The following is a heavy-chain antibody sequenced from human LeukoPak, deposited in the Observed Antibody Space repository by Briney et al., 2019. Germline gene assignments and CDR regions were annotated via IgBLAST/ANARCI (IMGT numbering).Heavy chain of an antibody. J-gene: IGHJ4*02. CDR2: IKSKTDGGTT. D-gene: IGHD5-18*01. V-gene: IGHV3-15*01. Sequence: PGGSLRLSCAASGFTFSNAWMSWVRQAPGKGLEWVGRIKSKTDGGTTDYAAPVKGGFTISRDDSKNTLYLQMNSLKTEDTAVYYCTTGDTAMVDGNYFDYWGQGTLVTVSS. CDR3: TTGDTAMVDGNYFDY. CDR1: GFTFSNAW.